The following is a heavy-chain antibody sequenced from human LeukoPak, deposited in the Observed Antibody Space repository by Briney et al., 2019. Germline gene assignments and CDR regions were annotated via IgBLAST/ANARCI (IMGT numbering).Heavy chain of an antibody. CDR1: GFTFSNYA. D-gene: IGHD2-15*01. V-gene: IGHV3-23*01. CDR2: ISGGGDST. J-gene: IGHJ5*02. CDR3: AKDRPVGYCSGGSCYSEKWFDP. Sequence: GGSLRLSCAASGFTFSNYAMTWVRQAPGKGLEWVSTISGGGDSTYYADYVKGRFTISRDNSKNTLYLHVNSLRAEDTAIYYCAKDRPVGYCSGGSCYSEKWFDPWGQGSLVTVSS.